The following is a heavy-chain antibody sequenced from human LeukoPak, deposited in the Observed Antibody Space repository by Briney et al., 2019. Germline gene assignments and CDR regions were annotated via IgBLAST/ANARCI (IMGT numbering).Heavy chain of an antibody. CDR3: AWALYSSSWFDP. CDR2: INHSGST. V-gene: IGHV4-34*01. D-gene: IGHD6-6*01. CDR1: GGSITSYY. J-gene: IGHJ5*02. Sequence: SETLSLTCTVSGGSITSYYWSWIRQPPGKGLEWIGEINHSGSTNYNPSLKSRVTISVDTSKNQFSLKLSSVTAADTAVYYCAWALYSSSWFDPWGQGTLVTVSS.